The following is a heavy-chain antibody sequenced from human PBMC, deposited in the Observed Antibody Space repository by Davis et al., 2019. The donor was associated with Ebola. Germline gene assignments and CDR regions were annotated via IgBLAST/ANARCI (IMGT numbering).Heavy chain of an antibody. CDR3: ARRGIVGAKGAFDI. CDR1: GGSISSGSYY. J-gene: IGHJ3*02. D-gene: IGHD1-26*01. V-gene: IGHV4-61*09. Sequence: PSETLSLTCTVSGGSISSGSYYWSWIRQPAGKGLEWIGHIYTSGSTNYNPSLKSRVTISVDTSKNQFSLKLSSVTAADTAVYYCARRGIVGAKGAFDIWGQGTMVTVSS. CDR2: IYTSGST.